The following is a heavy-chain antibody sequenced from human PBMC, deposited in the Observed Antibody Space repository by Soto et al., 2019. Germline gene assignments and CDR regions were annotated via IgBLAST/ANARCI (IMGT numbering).Heavy chain of an antibody. V-gene: IGHV3-23*01. CDR2: ISGSGGST. J-gene: IGHJ6*02. Sequence: GGSLRLSCAASGFTFSSYAMSWVRQAPGKGLEWVSAISGSGGSTYYADSVKGRFTISRDNSKNTLYLQMNSLRAEDTAVYYCAKDKYDSSGYYQSLDYYYYGMDVWGQGTTVTVSS. CDR3: AKDKYDSSGYYQSLDYYYYGMDV. CDR1: GFTFSSYA. D-gene: IGHD3-22*01.